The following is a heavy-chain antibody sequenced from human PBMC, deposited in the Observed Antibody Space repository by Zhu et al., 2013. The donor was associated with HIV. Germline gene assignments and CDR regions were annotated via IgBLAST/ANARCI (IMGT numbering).Heavy chain of an antibody. J-gene: IGHJ6*02. V-gene: IGHV1-2*02. D-gene: IGHD3-9*01. CDR1: GYTFTGYY. Sequence: QVQLVQSGAEVKKPGASVKVSCKASGYTFTGYYMHWVRQAPGQGLEWMGWINPNSGGTNYAQKFQGRVTMTRDTSISTAYMELSRLRSDDTAVYYCARDGALVLLTGSEVGYYGMDVWGQGDHGSPSP. CDR2: INPNSGGT. CDR3: ARDGALVLLTGSEVGYYGMDV.